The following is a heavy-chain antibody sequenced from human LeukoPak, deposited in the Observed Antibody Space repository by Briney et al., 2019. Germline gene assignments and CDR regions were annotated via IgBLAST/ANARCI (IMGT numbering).Heavy chain of an antibody. J-gene: IGHJ4*02. D-gene: IGHD6-19*01. Sequence: PGGSLRLSCAASGFTFSSYAMSWVRQAPGKGLEWVSTISGSGGSTYYADSVKGRFTVSRDNSKNTLYLQMNSLRAEDTAVYYCAKGLYSSGWSMYYFDYWGQGTLVTVSS. CDR1: GFTFSSYA. V-gene: IGHV3-23*01. CDR3: AKGLYSSGWSMYYFDY. CDR2: ISGSGGST.